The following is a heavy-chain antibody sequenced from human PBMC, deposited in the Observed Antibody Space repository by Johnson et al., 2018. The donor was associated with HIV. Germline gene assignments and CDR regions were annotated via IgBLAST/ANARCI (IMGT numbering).Heavy chain of an antibody. V-gene: IGHV3-11*04. J-gene: IGHJ3*02. CDR2: ISSSGSTI. CDR1: GFTFSDYY. Sequence: QVQLVESGGGVVQPGRSLRLSCAASGFTFSDYYMSWIRQAPGKGLEWVSYISSSGSTIFYADSVKGRFTISRDNAKNSLYLQMHSLRAEDTAVYYCASGYYYGSGTYHGAFDIWGQGTMVTVSS. CDR3: ASGYYYGSGTYHGAFDI. D-gene: IGHD3-10*01.